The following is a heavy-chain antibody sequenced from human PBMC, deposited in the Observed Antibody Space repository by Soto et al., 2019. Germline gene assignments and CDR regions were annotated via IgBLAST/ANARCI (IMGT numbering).Heavy chain of an antibody. Sequence: SETLSLTCTVSGGSISSYYWSLIRQPPGKGLEWIGEINHSGSTNYNPSLKSRVTISVDTSKNQFSLKLSSVTAADTAVYYCARVTGMGYMDVWGKGTTVTVSS. D-gene: IGHD1-20*01. CDR2: INHSGST. V-gene: IGHV4-34*01. J-gene: IGHJ6*03. CDR3: ARVTGMGYMDV. CDR1: GGSISSYY.